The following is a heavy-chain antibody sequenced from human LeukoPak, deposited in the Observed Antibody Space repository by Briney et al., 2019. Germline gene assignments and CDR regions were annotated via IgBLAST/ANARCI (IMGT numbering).Heavy chain of an antibody. J-gene: IGHJ5*02. CDR2: ISYSGST. D-gene: IGHD3-3*01. V-gene: IGHV4-39*01. CDR1: DASISSSSYY. CDR3: ARHIASIFGVLKP. Sequence: SETLSLTCTVSDASISSSSYYWGWIRQPPGKGLEWIGSISYSGSTYYNSSLKSRVTISVDTSKNQFSLKLSSVTAADTAVYYCARHIASIFGVLKPWGQGTLVTVSS.